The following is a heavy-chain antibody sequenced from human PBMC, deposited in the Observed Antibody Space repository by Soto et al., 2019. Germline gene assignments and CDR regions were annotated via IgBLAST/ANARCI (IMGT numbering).Heavy chain of an antibody. V-gene: IGHV1-69*06. CDR2: IIPIFGTA. J-gene: IGHJ6*02. D-gene: IGHD3-9*01. CDR1: LGTFSRYA. Sequence: VASVKVSFPASLGTFSRYAISWVRQAPGQGLEWMGGIIPIFGTANYAQKFQGRVTITADKSTSTAYMELSSLRSEDTAVYYCARAIRHYDILTGYPYYSYGMDVWGQGTTVTVSS. CDR3: ARAIRHYDILTGYPYYSYGMDV.